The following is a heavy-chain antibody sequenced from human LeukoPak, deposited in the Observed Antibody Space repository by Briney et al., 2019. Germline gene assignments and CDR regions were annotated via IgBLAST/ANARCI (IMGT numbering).Heavy chain of an antibody. CDR1: GYSISSGYY. D-gene: IGHD6-19*01. CDR3: MRRQSSGWFVY. Sequence: SETLSLTCTVSGYSISSGYYWDWIRQPPGKGLEWIGSIYHSGSTSYNPSLKSRITISVDTSKNQFPLKLSSVTAADTAIYYCMRRQSSGWFVYWGQGILVTVSS. J-gene: IGHJ5*01. CDR2: IYHSGST. V-gene: IGHV4-38-2*02.